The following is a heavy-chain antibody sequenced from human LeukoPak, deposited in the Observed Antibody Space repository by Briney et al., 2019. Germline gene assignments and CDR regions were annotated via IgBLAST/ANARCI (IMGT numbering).Heavy chain of an antibody. CDR2: IYHSGST. Sequence: SETLSLTCAVSGGSISSGGYSWSWIRQPPGKGLEWIGYIYHSGSTYYNPSLKSRVTISVDRSKNQFSLKLSSVTAADTAVYYCARTGPTMVRGAYPALANNWFDPWGQGTLVTVSS. D-gene: IGHD3-10*01. J-gene: IGHJ5*02. CDR1: GGSISSGGYS. V-gene: IGHV4-30-2*01. CDR3: ARTGPTMVRGAYPALANNWFDP.